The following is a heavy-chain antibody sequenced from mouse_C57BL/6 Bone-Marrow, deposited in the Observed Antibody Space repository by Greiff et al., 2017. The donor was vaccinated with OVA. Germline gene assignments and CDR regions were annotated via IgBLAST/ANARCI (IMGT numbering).Heavy chain of an antibody. V-gene: IGHV5-9-1*02. CDR2: ISSGGDYI. D-gene: IGHD2-3*01. J-gene: IGHJ1*03. Sequence: EVMLVESGEGLVKPGGSLKLSCAASGFTFSSYAMSWVHQTPEKRLEWVAYISSGGDYIYYADTMKGRFTISSDNARNTMYLQMSSLKSDDTAMYYCTRDGYPVLRYFDVWGTGTTVTVSS. CDR3: TRDGYPVLRYFDV. CDR1: GFTFSSYA.